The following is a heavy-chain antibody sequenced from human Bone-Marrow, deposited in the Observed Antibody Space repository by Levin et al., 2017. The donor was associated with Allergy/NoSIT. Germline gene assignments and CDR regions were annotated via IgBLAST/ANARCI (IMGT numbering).Heavy chain of an antibody. J-gene: IGHJ4*02. CDR1: NYSISSDFH. D-gene: IGHD2-15*01. V-gene: IGHV4-38-2*01. Sequence: SETLSLTCAVSNYSISSDFHWGWIRQPPGKGLEWIGSIDQSGNTYYNPSLKSRVTISLDTSKNQFSRRLTSVTAAATAVYYCARTLGYCSGDVCYYYFDQWGQGTQVTVSS. CDR2: IDQSGNT. CDR3: ARTLGYCSGDVCYYYFDQ.